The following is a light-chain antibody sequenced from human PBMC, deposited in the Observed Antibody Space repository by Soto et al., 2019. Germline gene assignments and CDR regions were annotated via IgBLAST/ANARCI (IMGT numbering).Light chain of an antibody. CDR3: CSYAGSFTGV. CDR2: DVT. CDR1: SSDLGGYNY. Sequence: QSALTQPRSASGSPGQSVTISCSGTSSDLGGYNYVSWYQHHPGKAPKLMIYDVTLRPSGVPDRFSGSKSGNTASLTISGLQAEDEADYYCCSYAGSFTGVFGGGTQLTVL. J-gene: IGLJ3*02. V-gene: IGLV2-11*01.